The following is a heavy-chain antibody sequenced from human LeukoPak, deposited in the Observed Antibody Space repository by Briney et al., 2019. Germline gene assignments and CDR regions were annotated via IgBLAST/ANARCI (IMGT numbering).Heavy chain of an antibody. CDR2: IYHSGNT. D-gene: IGHD4-17*01. Sequence: SETLSLTCTVSGYSISSGYYWGWVRQPPGKGLEWIGNIYHSGNTYYNPSLKSRVTISVDTSKNQFSLKLNSVTAADTAVYYCARAGYGDSDFDYWGQGTLVTVSS. CDR1: GYSISSGYY. CDR3: ARAGYGDSDFDY. V-gene: IGHV4-38-2*02. J-gene: IGHJ4*02.